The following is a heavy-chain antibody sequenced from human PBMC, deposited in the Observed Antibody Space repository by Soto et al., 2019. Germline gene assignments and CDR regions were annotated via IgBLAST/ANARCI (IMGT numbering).Heavy chain of an antibody. V-gene: IGHV4-34*01. D-gene: IGHD1-1*01. CDR3: SRGRRKALAYTSWYFDL. CDR1: GGSFRDYY. Sequence: QVQLQQWGAGLLKPSETLSLTCAVYGGSFRDYYWIWIRQPPGKGLEWIGEINQSGTTNYNPSLKSRVTMTVDTSNDRFSLTLSSVTAADTATYYCSRGRRKALAYTSWYFDLWGRGTLVTVSS. CDR2: INQSGTT. J-gene: IGHJ2*01.